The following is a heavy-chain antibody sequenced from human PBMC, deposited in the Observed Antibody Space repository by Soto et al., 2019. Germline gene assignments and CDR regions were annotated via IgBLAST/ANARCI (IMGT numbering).Heavy chain of an antibody. CDR1: GGSFSGYY. CDR2: INHSRST. Sequence: SETLSLTFAVYGGSFSGYYWTWIRKPAGKGLEWMGEINHSRSTNYNPSLKSRATISVDTSNNQFSLQLCSVTAADTAVYYCAVQVDTSMVPYFDYWGQGTLVTVS. CDR3: AVQVDTSMVPYFDY. D-gene: IGHD5-18*01. J-gene: IGHJ4*02. V-gene: IGHV4-34*01.